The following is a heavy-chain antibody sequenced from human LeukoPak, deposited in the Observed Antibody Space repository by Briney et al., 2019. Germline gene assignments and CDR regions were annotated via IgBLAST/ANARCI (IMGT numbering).Heavy chain of an antibody. J-gene: IGHJ4*02. CDR2: INQDGSVK. CDR1: TLTFSTYW. Sequence: PGGSLRLSCAASTLTFSTYWMTWVRQTPGKGLEFVANINQDGSVKNYVGSVKGRFTISRDNAKNSVYLQMNSLRADDTAVYYCARDPGFSSFDYWGQGTLVTVSS. V-gene: IGHV3-7*01. D-gene: IGHD3-3*02. CDR3: ARDPGFSSFDY.